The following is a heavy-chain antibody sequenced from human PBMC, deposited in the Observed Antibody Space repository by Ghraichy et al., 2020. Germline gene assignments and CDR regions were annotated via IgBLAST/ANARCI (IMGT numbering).Heavy chain of an antibody. V-gene: IGHV3-43*01. CDR1: GFTFDDYT. CDR3: AKDRSDRIMVRADPTSYGMDV. Sequence: LNIACAASGFTFDDYTMHWVRQAPGKGLEWVSLISWDGGSTYYADSVKGRFTISRDNSKNSLYLQMNSLRTEDTALYYCAKDRSDRIMVRADPTSYGMDVWGQGTTVTVSS. CDR2: ISWDGGST. D-gene: IGHD3-10*01. J-gene: IGHJ6*02.